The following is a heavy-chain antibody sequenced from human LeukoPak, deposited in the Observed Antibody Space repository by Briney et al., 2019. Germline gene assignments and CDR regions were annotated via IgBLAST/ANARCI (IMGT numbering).Heavy chain of an antibody. CDR2: IRSKAYGGTT. CDR3: TRNSGYDKNHDY. D-gene: IGHD5-12*01. CDR1: GFTFGDYA. J-gene: IGHJ4*02. V-gene: IGHV3-49*04. Sequence: GGSLSLSCTASGFTFGDYAMSWVRQAPGKGLEWVGFIRSKAYGGTTEYAASVKGRFTISRDDSKSIAYLQMNSLKTEDTAVYYCTRNSGYDKNHDYWGQGTLVTVSS.